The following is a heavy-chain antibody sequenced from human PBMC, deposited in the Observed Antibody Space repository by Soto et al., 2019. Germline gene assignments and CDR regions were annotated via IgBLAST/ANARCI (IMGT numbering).Heavy chain of an antibody. J-gene: IGHJ4*02. CDR1: GFTLSNIW. V-gene: IGHV3-15*01. CDR3: TTDRGIAASPLFDS. D-gene: IGHD6-6*01. CDR2: IKSKSDGGTT. Sequence: EVQLVESGGGVVKPGGSLRLSCAVSGFTLSNIWMGWVRQAPGEGLEWIGRIKSKSDGGTTDYAAPVKDRFTISRDDSKNTLYLQMNSLKTEDTAVYYCTTDRGIAASPLFDSWGQGALVNVSS.